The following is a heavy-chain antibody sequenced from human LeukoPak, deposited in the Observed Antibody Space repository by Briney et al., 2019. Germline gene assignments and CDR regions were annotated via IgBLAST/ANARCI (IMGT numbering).Heavy chain of an antibody. J-gene: IGHJ4*02. CDR2: IYYSGST. D-gene: IGHD3-22*01. V-gene: IGHV4-39*07. CDR1: GGSISSSSYY. CDR3: ARDTNYYDSSGPTPPLDY. Sequence: PSETLSLTCTVSGGSISSSSYYWGWIRQPPGKGLEWIGSIYYSGSTYYNPSLKSRVTISVDTSKNQFSLKLSSVTAADTAVYYCARDTNYYDSSGPTPPLDYWGQGTLVTVSS.